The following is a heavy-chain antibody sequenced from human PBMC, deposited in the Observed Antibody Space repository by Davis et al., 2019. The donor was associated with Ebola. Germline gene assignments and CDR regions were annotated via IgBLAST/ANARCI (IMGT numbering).Heavy chain of an antibody. CDR2: ISGSGGST. J-gene: IGHJ4*02. D-gene: IGHD6-13*01. CDR1: GFTFSSYA. CDR3: AKLAAAGNGNYFDY. Sequence: GESLKISCAASGFTFSSYAMSWVRQAPGKGLEWVSAISGSGGSTYYADSVKGRFTISRDNSKNTLYLQMNSLRAEDTAVYYCAKLAAAGNGNYFDYWGQGTLVTVSS. V-gene: IGHV3-23*01.